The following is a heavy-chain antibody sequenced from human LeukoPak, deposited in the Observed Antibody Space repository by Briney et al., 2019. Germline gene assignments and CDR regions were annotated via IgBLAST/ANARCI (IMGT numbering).Heavy chain of an antibody. CDR1: GGSFSGYY. D-gene: IGHD2-21*02. V-gene: IGHV4-34*01. CDR2: INHSGST. CDR3: ARVSRTLAYRGGDCYSMAFDI. J-gene: IGHJ3*02. Sequence: SETLSLTCAVYGGSFSGYYWSWIRQPPGKGLEWIGEINHSGSTNYNPSLKSRVTISVDTSKNQFSLKLSSVTAADTAVYYCARVSRTLAYRGGDCYSMAFDIWGQGTMVTVSS.